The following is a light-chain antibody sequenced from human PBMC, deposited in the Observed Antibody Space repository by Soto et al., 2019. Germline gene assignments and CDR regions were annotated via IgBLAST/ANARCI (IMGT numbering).Light chain of an antibody. CDR1: QGISKD. V-gene: IGKV1-16*02. CDR3: QKYKSYPIN. CDR2: AAS. Sequence: DIQITHSPSSLSASVVDRVTITFLASQGISKDLAWLQQKPGKAPKSLIYAASSLQSGVPSKFSGSGSGTDFTLSISSLQPEDSATYYCQKYKSYPINFGQGTRLEIK. J-gene: IGKJ5*01.